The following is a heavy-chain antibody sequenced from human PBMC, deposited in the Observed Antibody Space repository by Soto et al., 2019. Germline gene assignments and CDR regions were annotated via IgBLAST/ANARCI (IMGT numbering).Heavy chain of an antibody. Sequence: QVQLVQSGGEVKMPGSSVKVSCKASGGSFSSYSFTWVRQAPGQGLEWMGKIIPLLCITNYAEEFQGRVTITAAKASSTAYMAPSLLTFADTATHYCARDHYYNSTTYYIASWGEGTRVTDSS. CDR1: GGSFSSYS. J-gene: IGHJ4*02. CDR3: ARDHYYNSTTYYIAS. V-gene: IGHV1-69*08. D-gene: IGHD3-22*01. CDR2: IIPLLCIT.